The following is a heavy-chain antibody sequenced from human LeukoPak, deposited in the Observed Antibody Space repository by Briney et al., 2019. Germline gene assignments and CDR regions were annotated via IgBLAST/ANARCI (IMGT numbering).Heavy chain of an antibody. D-gene: IGHD3-10*01. CDR2: ISPNSGGT. V-gene: IGHV1-2*02. CDR3: ARDRTSMVRGVFSY. Sequence: ASVKDSCKASGYTFTDYYIHWVRQAPGQGLEWMGWISPNSGGTNYAQKFQGRVTLTRDTSINTAYMELSRLRSDDTAVYFRARDRTSMVRGVFSYWGQGTLVTVSS. CDR1: GYTFTDYY. J-gene: IGHJ4*02.